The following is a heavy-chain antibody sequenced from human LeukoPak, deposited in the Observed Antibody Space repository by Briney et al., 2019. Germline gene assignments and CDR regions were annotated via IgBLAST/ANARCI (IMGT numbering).Heavy chain of an antibody. CDR2: INDSGST. Sequence: SETLSLTCGVYGGSFSGYYWSWIRQPPGKGLEWIGEINDSGSTNYNPSLKSRVTISVDTSKNQFSLKLSSVTAADTAVYYCARLFGQYYFDYWGQGTLVTVSS. CDR3: ARLFGQYYFDY. CDR1: GGSFSGYY. J-gene: IGHJ4*02. D-gene: IGHD2-21*01. V-gene: IGHV4-34*01.